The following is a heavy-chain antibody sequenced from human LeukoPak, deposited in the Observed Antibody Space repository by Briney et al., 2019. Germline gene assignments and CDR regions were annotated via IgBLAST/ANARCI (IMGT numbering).Heavy chain of an antibody. J-gene: IGHJ3*02. V-gene: IGHV4-59*01. D-gene: IGHD3-22*01. CDR1: GGSISDYY. CDR3: AGEDYFDSSGYASWRFDI. CDR2: IYYSGNT. Sequence: TSGTLSLTCTVSGGSISDYYWTWIRQPPGKGLEWIGHIYYSGNTIYNPSLKSRVTISVDTSKNQFSLKLTSVTTADTAVYYCAGEDYFDSSGYASWRFDIWGQGTMVTVSS.